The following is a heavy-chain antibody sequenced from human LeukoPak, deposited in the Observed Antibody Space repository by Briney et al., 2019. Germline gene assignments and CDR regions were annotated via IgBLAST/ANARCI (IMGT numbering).Heavy chain of an antibody. CDR3: ARRVPAATYYYYYMDV. J-gene: IGHJ6*03. V-gene: IGHV3-21*01. CDR2: ISSSSEYI. D-gene: IGHD2-2*01. CDR1: GFTFSTYS. Sequence: GGSLRLSCAASGFTFSTYSMNWVRQAPGKVLEWVSFISSSSEYIYYADSVKGRFIVSRDNAKNSLYLQVNSLRAEDTAVYYCARRVPAATYYYYYMDVWGKGTTVTISS.